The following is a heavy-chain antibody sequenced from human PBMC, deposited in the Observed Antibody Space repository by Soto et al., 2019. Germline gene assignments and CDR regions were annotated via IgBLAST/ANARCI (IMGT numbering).Heavy chain of an antibody. V-gene: IGHV4-39*07. Sequence: PSETLSLTCTVSGGSISSSSYYWGWIRQPPGKGLEWIGNIYYSGSSHYNPSLKSRVTISVDTSKNQFSLKLSSVTAADTAVYFCARDSTRRGACDIWGQGTMVTVSS. J-gene: IGHJ3*02. D-gene: IGHD1-1*01. CDR1: GGSISSSSYY. CDR3: ARDSTRRGACDI. CDR2: IYYSGSS.